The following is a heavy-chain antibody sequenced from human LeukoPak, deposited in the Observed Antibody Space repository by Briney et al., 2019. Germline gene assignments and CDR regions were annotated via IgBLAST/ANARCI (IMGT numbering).Heavy chain of an antibody. CDR1: GFTVSSNY. D-gene: IGHD1-26*01. CDR2: IYSGGST. Sequence: RPGGSLRLSCAASGFTVSSNYMSWVRQAPGKGLEWVSVIYSGGSTYYADSVKGRFTISRDNSKNTLYLQMNSLRAEDTAVYYCARDTPRSYSGSNSPLVVDYWGQGTLVTVSS. J-gene: IGHJ4*02. V-gene: IGHV3-66*01. CDR3: ARDTPRSYSGSNSPLVVDY.